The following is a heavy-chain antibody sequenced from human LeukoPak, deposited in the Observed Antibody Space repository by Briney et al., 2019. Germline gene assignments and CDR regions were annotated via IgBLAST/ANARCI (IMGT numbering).Heavy chain of an antibody. J-gene: IGHJ4*02. CDR3: ARGDYDFWSGSYPGFDY. CDR2: IYTSGST. Sequence: PSETLSLTCTVSGGSISSYYWSWVRQPAGKGMEWIGRIYTSGSTNYNPSLKSRVTMSVDTSKNQFSLKLSSVTAADTAVYYCARGDYDFWSGSYPGFDYWGQGTLVTVS. CDR1: GGSISSYY. D-gene: IGHD3-3*01. V-gene: IGHV4-4*07.